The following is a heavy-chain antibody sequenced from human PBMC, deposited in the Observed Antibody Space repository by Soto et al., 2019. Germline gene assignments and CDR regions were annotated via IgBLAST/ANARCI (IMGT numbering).Heavy chain of an antibody. CDR1: GGSVSSGSYF. V-gene: IGHV4-61*01. D-gene: IGHD1-1*01. CDR2: VYFDGRT. J-gene: IGHJ1*01. CDR3: ANIKRSEYFQR. Sequence: QVQLQESGPGLVKPSETLSLTCTVSGGSVSSGSYFWSWIRQPPGKGLEWIGYVYFDGRTNYNPSLKSRVTISVDTSKNQFSLKLSSVTAADTAVYYCANIKRSEYFQRWGQGTLVTVSS.